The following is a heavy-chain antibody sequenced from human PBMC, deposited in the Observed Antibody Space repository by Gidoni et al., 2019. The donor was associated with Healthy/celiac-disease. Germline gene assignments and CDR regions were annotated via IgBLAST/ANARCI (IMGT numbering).Heavy chain of an antibody. D-gene: IGHD2-15*01. CDR2: IWYDGSNK. Sequence: QVQLVESGGGVVQPGRSLRLSCAASGFTFSSYGMHWVRQAPGKGLEWVAVIWYDGSNKYYADSVKGRFTISRDNSKNTLYLQMNSLRAEDTAVYYCARDGGLPWGADYWGQGTLVTVSS. CDR3: ARDGGLPWGADY. CDR1: GFTFSSYG. V-gene: IGHV3-33*01. J-gene: IGHJ4*02.